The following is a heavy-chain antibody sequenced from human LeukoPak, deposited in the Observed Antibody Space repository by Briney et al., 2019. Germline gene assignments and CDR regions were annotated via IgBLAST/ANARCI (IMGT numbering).Heavy chain of an antibody. V-gene: IGHV1-8*02. CDR3: ARRITQYYYDSSGYYYVNYYYMDV. J-gene: IGHJ6*03. D-gene: IGHD3-22*01. CDR2: MNPTSGNT. CDR1: GYTFTSYD. Sequence: ASVKVSCKASGYTFTSYDINWVRQAPGQGLQWMGWMNPTSGNTGYAQKFQGRVTLTRNTSIGTAYMELSSLRSEDTAVYYCARRITQYYYDSSGYYYVNYYYMDVWGKGTTVTVSS.